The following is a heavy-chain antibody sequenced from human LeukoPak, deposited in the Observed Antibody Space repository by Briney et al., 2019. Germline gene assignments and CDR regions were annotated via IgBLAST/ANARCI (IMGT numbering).Heavy chain of an antibody. Sequence: GGPLRLSCAASGFTVSSNYMSWVRQAPGKGLEWVSVIYSGGSTYYADSVKGRFTISRDNSKNTLYLQMNSLRAEDTAVYYCQREVWFGELWYVYWGQGTLVTVSS. V-gene: IGHV3-53*01. D-gene: IGHD3-10*01. J-gene: IGHJ4*02. CDR1: GFTVSSNY. CDR3: QREVWFGELWYVY. CDR2: IYSGGST.